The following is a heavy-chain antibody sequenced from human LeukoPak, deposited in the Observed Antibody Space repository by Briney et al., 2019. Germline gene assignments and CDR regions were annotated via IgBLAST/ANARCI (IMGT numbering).Heavy chain of an antibody. CDR2: INPNSGGT. CDR3: LRDGEWGQNFDY. D-gene: IGHD3-10*01. V-gene: IGHV1-2*02. CDR1: GYTFTGYY. Sequence: ASVTVSCKASGYTFTGYYMHWVRQAPGQGLEWMGWINPNSGGTNYAQKFQGRVTMTRDTSISTAYMELSRLRSADTAVYYCLRDGEWGQNFDYWGQGTLVTISS. J-gene: IGHJ4*02.